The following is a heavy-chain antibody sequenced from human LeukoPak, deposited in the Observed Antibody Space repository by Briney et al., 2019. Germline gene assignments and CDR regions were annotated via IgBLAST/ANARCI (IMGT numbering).Heavy chain of an antibody. D-gene: IGHD2-21*02. CDR1: GFTFNSYS. CDR2: ISSSSSYI. J-gene: IGHJ3*02. Sequence: GGSLRLSCAASGFTFNSYSMNWVRQAPGKGLDWVSSISSSSSYIYYPDSVKGRCTISRDNAKNSLYPQMNSLRAEDTAVYYCEGGKCGDCYQDAFDIWGQGTMVTVSS. V-gene: IGHV3-21*01. CDR3: EGGKCGDCYQDAFDI.